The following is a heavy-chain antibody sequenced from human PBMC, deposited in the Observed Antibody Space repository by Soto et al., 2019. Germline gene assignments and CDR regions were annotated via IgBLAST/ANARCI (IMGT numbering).Heavy chain of an antibody. CDR2: IWYDGSNK. CDR3: ARDRYSSRTRGMGG. V-gene: IGHV3-33*01. Sequence: PGGSLRLSCAASGFTFSNHGIQWVLQAPGKGLEWVATIWYDGSNKYYADSVKGRFTISRDNSKNTVYLQMNSLRAGDSAGYYCARDRYSSRTRGMGGWGQGTRVTVS. D-gene: IGHD4-4*01. J-gene: IGHJ6*02. CDR1: GFTFSNHG.